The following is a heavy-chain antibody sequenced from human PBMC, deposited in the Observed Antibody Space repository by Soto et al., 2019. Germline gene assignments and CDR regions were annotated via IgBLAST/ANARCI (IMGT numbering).Heavy chain of an antibody. J-gene: IGHJ4*02. D-gene: IGHD6-19*01. CDR1: GFSFTHYT. Sequence: WGSLRLSCAASGFSFTHYTINWVRQAPGKGLEWVAVMSYDGTNEYYADSVKGRSTISRDNSKSTVYLQMNSLTPEDTALYYCARKWGTYSSASLDYWGLGTLVTVSS. V-gene: IGHV3-30*04. CDR2: MSYDGTNE. CDR3: ARKWGTYSSASLDY.